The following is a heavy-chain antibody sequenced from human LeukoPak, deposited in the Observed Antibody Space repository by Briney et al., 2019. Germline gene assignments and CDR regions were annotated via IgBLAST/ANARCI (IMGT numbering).Heavy chain of an antibody. D-gene: IGHD2-2*01. CDR3: ARGGKYCSSTTCYVAY. J-gene: IGHJ4*02. V-gene: IGHV4-34*01. CDR2: INHSGGT. Sequence: SETLSLTCAVYGGSFSGYYWSWVRQPPGEGLEWIGEINHSGGTNCNPSLKSRVTISVDTSKNQFSLKLSSVTAADTAVYYYARGGKYCSSTTCYVAYWGQGALVTVSS. CDR1: GGSFSGYY.